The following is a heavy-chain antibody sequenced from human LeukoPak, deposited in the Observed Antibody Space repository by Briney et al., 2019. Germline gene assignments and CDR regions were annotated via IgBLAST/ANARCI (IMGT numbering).Heavy chain of an antibody. CDR2: ISAYNGNT. CDR1: GYTFTGYG. Sequence: GASVKVSCKASGYTFTGYGISWVRQAPGQGLEWMGWISAYNGNTNYAQKLQGRVTMTTDTSTSTAYMELRSLRSDDTAVYYCARDWGSITMIVVAIPGWFDPWGQGTLVTVSS. CDR3: ARDWGSITMIVVAIPGWFDP. V-gene: IGHV1-18*01. J-gene: IGHJ5*02. D-gene: IGHD3-22*01.